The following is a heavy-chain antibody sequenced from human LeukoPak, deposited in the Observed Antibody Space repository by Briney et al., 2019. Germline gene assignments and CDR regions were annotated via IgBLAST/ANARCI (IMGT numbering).Heavy chain of an antibody. CDR2: ISSNGGST. CDR1: GFTFSSYA. D-gene: IGHD3-10*01. Sequence: GGSLRLSCSASGFTFSSYAMQWVRQAPGKGLEYVSAISSNGGSTYYADSVKGRFTISRDNSKNTLYLQMSSLRAEDTAVYYCVKDLSRVLDAFDIWGQGTMVTVSS. V-gene: IGHV3-64D*06. CDR3: VKDLSRVLDAFDI. J-gene: IGHJ3*02.